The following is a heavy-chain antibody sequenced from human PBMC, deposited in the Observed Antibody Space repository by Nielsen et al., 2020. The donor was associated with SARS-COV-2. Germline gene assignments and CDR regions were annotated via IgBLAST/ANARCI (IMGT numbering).Heavy chain of an antibody. J-gene: IGHJ6*03. CDR1: GGSFGGYY. D-gene: IGHD6-6*01. Sequence: SETLSLTCAVYGGSFGGYYWSWIRQPPGKGLEWIGEVNHRGGTNYSPSLKSRVTISMDASKNQFSLKMNSVTAADTAVYYCARRIAARAHYYYYYMDVWGKGTTVTVSS. V-gene: IGHV4-34*01. CDR2: VNHRGGT. CDR3: ARRIAARAHYYYYYMDV.